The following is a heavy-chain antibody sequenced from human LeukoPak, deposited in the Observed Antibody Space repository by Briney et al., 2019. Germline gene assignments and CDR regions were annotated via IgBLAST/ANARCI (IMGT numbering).Heavy chain of an antibody. V-gene: IGHV3-53*01. D-gene: IGHD6-19*01. CDR3: ARWGSGWYPYYYYYGMDV. CDR2: IYSGGST. Sequence: GGSLRLSCAASGFTVSSNYMSWVRQAPGKGLEWVSVIYSGGSTYYADSVKGRFTISRDNSKNTLYLQMNSLRAEDTAVYYCARWGSGWYPYYYYYGMDVWGQGTTVTVSS. J-gene: IGHJ6*02. CDR1: GFTVSSNY.